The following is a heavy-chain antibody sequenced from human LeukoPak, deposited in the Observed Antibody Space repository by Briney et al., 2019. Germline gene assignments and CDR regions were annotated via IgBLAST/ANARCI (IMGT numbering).Heavy chain of an antibody. CDR1: GFTFTAFG. J-gene: IGHJ4*02. CDR2: ISHDGSEK. CDR3: AKRMGPSIAATDLDY. Sequence: PGGSLRLSCAASGFTFTAFGMNWVRQPPGKGLEWVAVISHDGSEKYYADSVKGRFTISRDNSKNTLYLQMNSLRAVDTAVYYCAKRMGPSIAATDLDYWGQGTLVTVSS. D-gene: IGHD6-13*01. V-gene: IGHV3-30*18.